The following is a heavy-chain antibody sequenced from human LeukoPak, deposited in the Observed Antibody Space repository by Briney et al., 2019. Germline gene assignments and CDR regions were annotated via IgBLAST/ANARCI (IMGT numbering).Heavy chain of an antibody. CDR1: GYTFTGYY. D-gene: IGHD3-9*01. J-gene: IGHJ4*02. Sequence: ASVKVSCKASGYTFTGYYMHWVRQAPGQGLEWIGWINPNSGGTNYAQKFQGRVTMTRDTSISTAYMELSRLRSDDTAVYYCARGSTLLRYFDWLTYPFDYWGQGTLVTVSS. CDR3: ARGSTLLRYFDWLTYPFDY. V-gene: IGHV1-2*02. CDR2: INPNSGGT.